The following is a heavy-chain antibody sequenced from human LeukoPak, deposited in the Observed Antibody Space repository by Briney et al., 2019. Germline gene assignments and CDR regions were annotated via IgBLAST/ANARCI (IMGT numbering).Heavy chain of an antibody. D-gene: IGHD1-7*01. CDR3: TRGGMGELPFDY. CDR2: ISVSSSYV. V-gene: IGHV3-21*01. J-gene: IGHJ4*02. CDR1: GFTFSTYN. Sequence: PGGSLRLSCAASGFTFSTYNITWVRQAPGKGLEWVSSISVSSSYVFYADSVKGRFTISRDNAKNSLYLQMNSLRAEDTAIYYCTRGGMGELPFDYWGQGTLVTVSS.